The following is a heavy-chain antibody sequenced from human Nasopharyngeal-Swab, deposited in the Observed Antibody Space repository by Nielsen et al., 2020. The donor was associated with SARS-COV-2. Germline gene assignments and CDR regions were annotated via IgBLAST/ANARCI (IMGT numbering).Heavy chain of an antibody. J-gene: IGHJ4*02. CDR1: GFTFSSNA. Sequence: GESLKISCAASGFTFSSNAMSWVRQAPGKGLEWVSAISGSGGSTYYADSVKGRFTISRDNSKNTLYLQMNSLRAEDTAVYYCAKTDYGDLPCYFDYWGQGTLVTVSS. V-gene: IGHV3-23*01. D-gene: IGHD4-17*01. CDR3: AKTDYGDLPCYFDY. CDR2: ISGSGGST.